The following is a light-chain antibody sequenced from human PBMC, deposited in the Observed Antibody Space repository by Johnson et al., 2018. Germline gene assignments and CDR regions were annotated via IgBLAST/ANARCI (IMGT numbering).Light chain of an antibody. J-gene: IGLJ1*01. CDR3: GTWDSSLRSGNV. Sequence: QSVLTQPPSVSATPGQKVTISCSGSSSNIGNNYVSWYQQLPGTAPKLLIYENNKRPSGIPDRFYGSKSGTSATLGITGLQTGDAADYYCGTWDSSLRSGNVFGTGTKVTVL. CDR1: SSNIGNNY. CDR2: ENN. V-gene: IGLV1-51*02.